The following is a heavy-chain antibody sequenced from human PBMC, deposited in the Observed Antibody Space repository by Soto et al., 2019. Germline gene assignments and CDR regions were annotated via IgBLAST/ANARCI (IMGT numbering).Heavy chain of an antibody. CDR1: GFLFSDYY. J-gene: IGHJ5*02. CDR2: ISSSGSAI. Sequence: GGSLSLSCAASGFLFSDYYFNWFRQAPGKGLEWVAYISSSGSAIYYADSVKGRFTISRDNAKNSLYLQMNSLGVEDTAVYYCARWHSIPADHWGQGTLVTVSS. D-gene: IGHD2-2*01. CDR3: ARWHSIPADH. V-gene: IGHV3-11*01.